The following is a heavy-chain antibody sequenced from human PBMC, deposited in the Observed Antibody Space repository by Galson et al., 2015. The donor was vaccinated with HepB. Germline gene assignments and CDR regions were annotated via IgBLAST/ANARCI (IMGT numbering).Heavy chain of an antibody. CDR2: ISSSSGTYT. Sequence: SLRLSCAECGFTFRDYYMSWIRQTPGKGLEWRSDISSSSGTYTNYEEAVKGRITISRDNAENSLYLQMSSRRAEDTAVYYCARVADSHYGDHTHFDSWGQGTPVTVSS. J-gene: IGHJ4*02. V-gene: IGHV3-11*06. D-gene: IGHD4-17*01. CDR1: GFTFRDYY. CDR3: ARVADSHYGDHTHFDS.